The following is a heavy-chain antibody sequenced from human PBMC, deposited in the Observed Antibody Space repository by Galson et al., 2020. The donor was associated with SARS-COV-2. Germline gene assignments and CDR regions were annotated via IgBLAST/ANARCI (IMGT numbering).Heavy chain of an antibody. J-gene: IGHJ4*02. D-gene: IGHD3-10*01. CDR1: GYTFTSYG. CDR2: ISAYNGNT. CDR3: ARANRGITMVRGVITRFDY. V-gene: IGHV1-18*01. Sequence: ASVKVSCKASGYTFTSYGISWVRQAPGQGLEWMGWISAYNGNTHYAQKLQGRVTMTTDTSTSTAYMELRGLRSDDTAVYYCARANRGITMVRGVITRFDYWGQGTLVTVSS.